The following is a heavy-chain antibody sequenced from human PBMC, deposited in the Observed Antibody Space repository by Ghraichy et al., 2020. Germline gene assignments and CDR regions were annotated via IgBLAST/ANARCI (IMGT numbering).Heavy chain of an antibody. V-gene: IGHV4-39*01. D-gene: IGHD4-17*01. Sequence: SETLSLICAVSGDSISTSRYYWGWIRQSPGKGLEWIGTIYYTGISYYNPALKTRVTLSVDTSNNQFSLKVDSVTAADTAVYYCARHFTPEMTTVTTWRMGVFDIWGQGTLVTVSS. CDR1: GDSISTSRYY. CDR2: IYYTGIS. CDR3: ARHFTPEMTTVTTWRMGVFDI. J-gene: IGHJ3*02.